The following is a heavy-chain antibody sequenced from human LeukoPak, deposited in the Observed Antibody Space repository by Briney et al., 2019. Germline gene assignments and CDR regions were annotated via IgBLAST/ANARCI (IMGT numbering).Heavy chain of an antibody. V-gene: IGHV5-10-1*01. CDR1: GYRFTSYW. CDR2: IDPGDSYA. Sequence: GESLKISCKGSGYRFTSYWIDWVRQMPGKGLEWMGRIDPGDSYANYSPSFQGHVTISADNSISTAYLQWSGLKASYTAMYYCARRATSVRGIPLFDYWGQGTLVTVSS. D-gene: IGHD3-10*01. CDR3: ARRATSVRGIPLFDY. J-gene: IGHJ4*02.